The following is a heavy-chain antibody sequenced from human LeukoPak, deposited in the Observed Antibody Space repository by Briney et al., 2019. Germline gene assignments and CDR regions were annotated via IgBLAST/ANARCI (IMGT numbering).Heavy chain of an antibody. V-gene: IGHV1-69-2*01. Sequence: GATVKISCKASGYTFTDYYIHWVQQAPGKGLEWMGRVDPEDGETVYAEEFQDTLTVTADTSTDTVYMELSNLRSEDTAVYYCAIGPLPSDWGQGTLVTVSS. D-gene: IGHD2-15*01. J-gene: IGHJ4*02. CDR3: AIGPLPSD. CDR1: GYTFTDYY. CDR2: VDPEDGET.